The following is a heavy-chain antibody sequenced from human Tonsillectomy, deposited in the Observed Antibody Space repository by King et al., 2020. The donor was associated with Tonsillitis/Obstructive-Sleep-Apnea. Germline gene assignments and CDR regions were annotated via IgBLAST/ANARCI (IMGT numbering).Heavy chain of an antibody. J-gene: IGHJ3*02. V-gene: IGHV3-33*01. CDR3: ARKTGYNLGAFDI. CDR2: IWNDGSHK. CDR1: GFTFSNFG. Sequence: VQLVESGGGVVQPGRSLRLSCAASGFTFSNFGMHWVRQAPGKGLEWVAFIWNDGSHKYYADSVKGRFTISRDTSKNTLYLQMNSLGAEDTAVYFCARKTGYNLGAFDIWGQGTMVTVSS. D-gene: IGHD5-24*01.